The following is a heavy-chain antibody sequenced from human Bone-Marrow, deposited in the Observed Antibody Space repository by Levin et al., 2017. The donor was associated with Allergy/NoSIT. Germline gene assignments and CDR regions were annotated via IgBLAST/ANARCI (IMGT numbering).Heavy chain of an antibody. V-gene: IGHV5-51*01. Sequence: GESLKISCKGSGYTFTSYWNAWVRQMPGKGLEWMGIIYPGDSDTRYSPSFQGQVTISADKSISTAFLQWSSLKASDTAMYYCARAYSSLSSLDYWGQATLVTVSS. CDR1: GYTFTSYW. CDR3: ARAYSSLSSLDY. J-gene: IGHJ4*02. D-gene: IGHD6-19*01. CDR2: IYPGDSDT.